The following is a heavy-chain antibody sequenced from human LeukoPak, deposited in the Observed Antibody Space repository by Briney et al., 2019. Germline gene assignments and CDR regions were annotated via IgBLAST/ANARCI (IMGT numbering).Heavy chain of an antibody. Sequence: SETLSLTCTVSGGSISSSSYYWGWIRQPPGKGLECIGSIYYSGTTYYNPSLKSRVTISVDTSKNQFSLKVSSVTAADTAVYYCARGLPYSSGWYDSWGQGTLVTVSS. D-gene: IGHD6-25*01. CDR2: IYYSGTT. CDR1: GGSISSSSYY. CDR3: ARGLPYSSGWYDS. V-gene: IGHV4-39*07. J-gene: IGHJ5*01.